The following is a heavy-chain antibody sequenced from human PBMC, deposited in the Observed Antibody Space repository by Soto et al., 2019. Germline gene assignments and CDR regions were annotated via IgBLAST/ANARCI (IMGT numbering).Heavy chain of an antibody. D-gene: IGHD3-10*01. J-gene: IGHJ6*02. CDR3: ARALWVVRGSFYAMDV. CDR2: ISAYNGNP. Sequence: QVQLVQSGAEVKKPGASVKVSCKPSGYTFTSYGISWVRQAPGQGLEWMGWISAYNGNPKYSQKVQGRVTMTTDTSTSTAYMELRSLRSDDTAVYYCARALWVVRGSFYAMDVWGQGTTVTVSS. V-gene: IGHV1-18*04. CDR1: GYTFTSYG.